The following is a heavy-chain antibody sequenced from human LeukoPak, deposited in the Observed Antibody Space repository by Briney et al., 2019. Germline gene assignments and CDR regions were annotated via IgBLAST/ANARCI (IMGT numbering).Heavy chain of an antibody. D-gene: IGHD4-17*01. J-gene: IGHJ4*02. V-gene: IGHV3-23*01. CDR3: TYGDAKCQAHSDY. Sequence: TGGSLRLSCAASGFDFITYAMSWVRQAPGKGLEWVSAISGRGGTTYYADSVKGRFTISRDNSKNTLYLQMNSLRGDDTAVYYCTYGDAKCQAHSDYWGQGTLVTVSS. CDR2: ISGRGGTT. CDR1: GFDFITYA.